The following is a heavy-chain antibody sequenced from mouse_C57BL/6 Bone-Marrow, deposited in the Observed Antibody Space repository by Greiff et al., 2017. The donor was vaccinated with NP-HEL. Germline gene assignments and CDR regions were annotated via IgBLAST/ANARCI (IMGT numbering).Heavy chain of an antibody. V-gene: IGHV1-55*01. CDR1: GYTFTSYW. CDR3: ARRRYYGSSWFAY. D-gene: IGHD1-1*01. CDR2: IYPGSGST. Sequence: VQLQQPGAELVKPGASVKMSCKASGYTFTSYWITWVKQRPGQGLEWIGDIYPGSGSTNYNEKFKSKATLTVDTSSSTAYMQLSSLTSEDSAVYYCARRRYYGSSWFAYWGQGTLVTVSA. J-gene: IGHJ3*01.